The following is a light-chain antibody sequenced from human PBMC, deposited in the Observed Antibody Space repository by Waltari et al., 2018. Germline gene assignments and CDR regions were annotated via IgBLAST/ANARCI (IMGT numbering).Light chain of an antibody. Sequence: QSALTQPASVSGSPGQSISIPFTGTSSAVGYYNYVSWYQQHPGQAPKRMIYHVTKRPSGVSNRFSGSKSGNTASLTISGLQAEDEADYYCISYTTRRLWVFGGGTQLTVL. J-gene: IGLJ3*02. CDR3: ISYTTRRLWV. CDR1: SSAVGYYNY. CDR2: HVT. V-gene: IGLV2-14*03.